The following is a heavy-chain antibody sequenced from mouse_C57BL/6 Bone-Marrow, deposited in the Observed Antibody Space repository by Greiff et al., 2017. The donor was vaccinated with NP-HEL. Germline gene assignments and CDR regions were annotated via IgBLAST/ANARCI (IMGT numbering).Heavy chain of an antibody. CDR3: ARSLYYGSSPWFAY. Sequence: EVHLVESGGGLVKPGGSLKLSCAASGFTFSDYGMHWVRQAPEKGLEWVAYISSGSSTIYYADTVKGRFTIPRDNAKNTLFLQMTSLRSEDTAMYYGARSLYYGSSPWFAYWGQGTLVTVSS. CDR2: ISSGSSTI. D-gene: IGHD1-1*01. V-gene: IGHV5-17*01. CDR1: GFTFSDYG. J-gene: IGHJ3*01.